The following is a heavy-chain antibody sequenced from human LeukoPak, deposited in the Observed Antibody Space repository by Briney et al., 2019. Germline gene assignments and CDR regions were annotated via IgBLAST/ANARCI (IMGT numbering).Heavy chain of an antibody. V-gene: IGHV4-34*01. Sequence: SESLSLTRAVYGGSFSGYYCSWIRQPPREGLGWIGEINHSGRTTSKTSLKRRVTISVDTPTNPFSLKLSSVTAADTAVYYWARDGIAVASSFWYFDLWGRGTLVTVSS. D-gene: IGHD6-19*01. CDR2: INHSGRT. CDR3: ARDGIAVASSFWYFDL. CDR1: GGSFSGYY. J-gene: IGHJ2*01.